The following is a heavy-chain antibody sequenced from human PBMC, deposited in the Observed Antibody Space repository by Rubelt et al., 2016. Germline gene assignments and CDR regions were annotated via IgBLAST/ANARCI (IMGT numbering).Heavy chain of an antibody. J-gene: IGHJ5*02. CDR3: AKDGGSSWYGGWFDP. D-gene: IGHD6-13*01. CDR2: ISWNSGSI. Sequence: ISWNSGSIGYADSVKGRFTISRDDSKNSLYLQMNSLRTEDTALYYCAKDGGSSWYGGWFDPWGQGTLVTVSS. V-gene: IGHV3-9*01.